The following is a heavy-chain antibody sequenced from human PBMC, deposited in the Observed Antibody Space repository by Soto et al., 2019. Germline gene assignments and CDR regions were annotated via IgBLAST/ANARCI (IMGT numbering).Heavy chain of an antibody. CDR3: AKDNSAGLLRGAFDI. CDR1: GFTFSSYA. D-gene: IGHD6-13*01. V-gene: IGHV3-23*01. Sequence: GGSLRLSCAASGFTFSSYAMSWVRQAPGKGLERVSAISGSGGSTYYADSVKGRFTISRDNSKNTLYLQMNSLRAEDTAVYYCAKDNSAGLLRGAFDIWGQGTMVTVSS. J-gene: IGHJ3*02. CDR2: ISGSGGST.